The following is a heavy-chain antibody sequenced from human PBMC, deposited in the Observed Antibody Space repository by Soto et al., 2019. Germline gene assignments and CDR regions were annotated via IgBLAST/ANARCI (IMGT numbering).Heavy chain of an antibody. Sequence: QVQLLQSGAEMKKPGASVKVSCKASGYTFTSHGITWGRQPPGQGVDWMGWIRAYNGNIDFAQKLQGRVTMTTDTSTSTAYMELRSLRFDDTAVYYCARLLRWSTGYYYTMDVWGQGTTVSVSS. J-gene: IGHJ6*02. V-gene: IGHV1-18*01. CDR1: GYTFTSHG. CDR2: IRAYNGNI. D-gene: IGHD4-17*01. CDR3: ARLLRWSTGYYYTMDV.